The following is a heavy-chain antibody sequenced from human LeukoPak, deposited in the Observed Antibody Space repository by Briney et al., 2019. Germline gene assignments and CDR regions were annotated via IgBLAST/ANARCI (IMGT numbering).Heavy chain of an antibody. CDR3: ARIIYYYETGGFRDYFDS. V-gene: IGHV4-61*02. D-gene: IGHD3-22*01. CDR2: IYSSGTA. Sequence: SQTLSLTCTVSGGSIGGSYYWNWIRQPAGKGLEWIGRIYSSGTANYNPSLKSRVTISVDTSKNQFSLKLTSVTAADTAIYYCARIIYYYETGGFRDYFDSWGQGTLSPSPQ. CDR1: GGSIGGSYY. J-gene: IGHJ4*02.